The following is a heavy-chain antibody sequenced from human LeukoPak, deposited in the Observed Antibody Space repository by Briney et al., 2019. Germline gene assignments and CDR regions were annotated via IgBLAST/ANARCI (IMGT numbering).Heavy chain of an antibody. J-gene: IGHJ5*02. D-gene: IGHD6-13*01. V-gene: IGHV4-4*07. CDR1: GGSVNSYY. CDR3: ARQRRRAAAGRGAWFDP. CDR2: IYDGGST. Sequence: SETLSLTCTVSGGSVNSYYLSWIRQPAGKTLEWIGRIYDGGSTNYNPSLKSRVTMSVDTSKNQISLKLKSVTAADTAVYYCARQRRRAAAGRGAWFDPWGQGTLVTVSS.